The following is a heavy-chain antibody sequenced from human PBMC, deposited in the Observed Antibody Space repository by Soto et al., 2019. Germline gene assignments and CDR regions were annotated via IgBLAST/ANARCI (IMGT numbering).Heavy chain of an antibody. CDR1: GDSFNDYY. Sequence: VQLVQSGAEVKKPGASVKVSCKSSGDSFNDYYLHWVRQAPGLGLEWMGWINPNSGVTKYAQKFQGWVTMTRDTSIRTVYMELSRLRSDDTAVYYCARESGGATATLDYYYFYMDVWGKGTTVTVSS. V-gene: IGHV1-2*04. D-gene: IGHD5-12*01. CDR2: INPNSGVT. J-gene: IGHJ6*03. CDR3: ARESGGATATLDYYYFYMDV.